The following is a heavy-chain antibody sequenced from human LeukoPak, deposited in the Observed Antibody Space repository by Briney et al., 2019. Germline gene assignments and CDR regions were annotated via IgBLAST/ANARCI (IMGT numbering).Heavy chain of an antibody. Sequence: GASVKVSCKASGYTFTGYYIHWVRQAPGQGLEWMGWINPKSGDTNYAQRFQGRVTMTRDTSISTAYMELSRLRSDDTAVYYCARASPALDYWGQGTLDTVSS. J-gene: IGHJ4*02. CDR1: GYTFTGYY. V-gene: IGHV1-2*02. CDR3: ARASPALDY. CDR2: INPKSGDT.